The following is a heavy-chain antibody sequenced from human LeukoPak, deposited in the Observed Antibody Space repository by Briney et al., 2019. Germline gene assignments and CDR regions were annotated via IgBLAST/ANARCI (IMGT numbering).Heavy chain of an antibody. Sequence: QPGGSLRLSCAASGFTFSGSAMHWVRQASGKGLEWVGRIRSKANSYATAYAASVNGRFTISRDDSKNTAYLQMNSRKTGDPAVYYCMSAYGWFDPWGQATLFTASS. CDR1: GFTFSGSA. D-gene: IGHD5-12*01. J-gene: IGHJ5*02. CDR3: MSAYGWFDP. V-gene: IGHV3-73*01. CDR2: IRSKANSYAT.